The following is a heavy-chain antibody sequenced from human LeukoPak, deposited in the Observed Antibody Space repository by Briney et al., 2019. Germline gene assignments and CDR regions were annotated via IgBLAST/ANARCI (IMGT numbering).Heavy chain of an antibody. CDR1: GGSISSYY. CDR2: INHSGST. Sequence: SETLSLTCTVSGGSISSYYWSWIRQPPGKGLEWIGEINHSGSTNYNPSLKSRVTISVDTSKNQFSLKLSSVTAADTAVYYCARGRVYYGSGSWSYWGQGTLVTVSS. D-gene: IGHD3-10*01. V-gene: IGHV4-34*01. J-gene: IGHJ4*02. CDR3: ARGRVYYGSGSWSY.